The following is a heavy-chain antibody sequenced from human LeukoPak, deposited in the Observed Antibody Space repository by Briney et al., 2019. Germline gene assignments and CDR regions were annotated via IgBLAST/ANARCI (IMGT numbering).Heavy chain of an antibody. CDR1: VFTFNSYW. CDR3: ARDFMYSISCTGC. D-gene: IGHD6-13*01. Sequence: GGSLRLFCAASVFTFNSYWAHCVRRAPERGVVWVSRINSDGSNTSYADSVKGRFTISRDNAKNTQYLQMNSLRVEDTAVYYCARDFMYSISCTGCWGQGTLVTVSS. CDR2: INSDGSNT. V-gene: IGHV3-74*01. J-gene: IGHJ4*02.